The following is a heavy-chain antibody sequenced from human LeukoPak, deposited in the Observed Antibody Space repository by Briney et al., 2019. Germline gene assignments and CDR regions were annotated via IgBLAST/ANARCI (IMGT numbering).Heavy chain of an antibody. V-gene: IGHV1-8*03. Sequence: ASVKVSCKASGYTFTSYDINWVRQATGQGLEWMGWMNPNSGNTGYAQKFQGRVTITRNTSISTAYMELSSLRSEDTAVYYCAKEPTMDTASGGYGFDPWGQGTLVTVSS. J-gene: IGHJ5*02. CDR3: AKEPTMDTASGGYGFDP. D-gene: IGHD5-18*01. CDR2: MNPNSGNT. CDR1: GYTFTSYD.